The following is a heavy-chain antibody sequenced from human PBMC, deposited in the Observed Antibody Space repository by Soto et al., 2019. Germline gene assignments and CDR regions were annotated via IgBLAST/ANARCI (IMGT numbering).Heavy chain of an antibody. CDR1: GFTFSMDC. Sequence: GGSLRLSCAASGFTFSMDCMRWVRQAPGKGLEWGSRIKSKTEGRTTDYAAPVKGRCTISRDDTKNTLFLQMNVRKTEDTAVYYCRGADYDFWSRYPYCMDVWGRGTTFTVSS. D-gene: IGHD3-3*01. J-gene: IGHJ6*01. CDR3: RGADYDFWSRYPYCMDV. V-gene: IGHV3-15*01. CDR2: IKSKTEGRTT.